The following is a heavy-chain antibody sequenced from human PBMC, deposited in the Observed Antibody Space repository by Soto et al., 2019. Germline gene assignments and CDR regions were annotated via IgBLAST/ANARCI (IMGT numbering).Heavy chain of an antibody. Sequence: GESLKISCKGSGYSFAGYWITWVRQKPGKGLEWMGRIDPSDSQAYYSPSFRGHVTISVTKSITTVFLQWSSLRASDTAMYYCTRQIYDSDTGPNFQYYFDSWGQGTPVTVSS. CDR2: IDPSDSQA. D-gene: IGHD3-22*01. CDR1: GYSFAGYW. CDR3: TRQIYDSDTGPNFQYYFDS. V-gene: IGHV5-10-1*01. J-gene: IGHJ4*02.